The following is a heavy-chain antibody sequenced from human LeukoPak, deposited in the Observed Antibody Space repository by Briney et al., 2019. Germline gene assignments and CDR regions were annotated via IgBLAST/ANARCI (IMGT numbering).Heavy chain of an antibody. J-gene: IGHJ4*02. CDR1: GFTFSSYG. V-gene: IGHV3-30*02. D-gene: IGHD3-10*01. CDR3: ARSAHYYGSGSYYTTSFDY. CDR2: IRYDGSNK. Sequence: PGGSLRLSCAASGFTFSSYGMHWVRQAPGKGLEWVAFIRYDGSNKYYADSVKGRFTISRDNSKNTLYLQMNSLRAEDTAVYYCARSAHYYGSGSYYTTSFDYWGQGTLVTVSS.